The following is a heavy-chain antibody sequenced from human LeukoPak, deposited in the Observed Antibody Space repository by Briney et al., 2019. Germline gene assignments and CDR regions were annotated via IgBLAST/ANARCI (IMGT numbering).Heavy chain of an antibody. V-gene: IGHV4-59*01. D-gene: IGHD5-12*01. Sequence: SETLSLTCTVSGGSISSYYWSWIRQPPGKGLEWIGYIYYSGSTNYNPSLKGRVTISVDTSKNQFSLKLSSVTAADTAVYYCARGSFKWLAFYGMDVWGQGTTVTVSS. CDR1: GGSISSYY. CDR2: IYYSGST. J-gene: IGHJ6*02. CDR3: ARGSFKWLAFYGMDV.